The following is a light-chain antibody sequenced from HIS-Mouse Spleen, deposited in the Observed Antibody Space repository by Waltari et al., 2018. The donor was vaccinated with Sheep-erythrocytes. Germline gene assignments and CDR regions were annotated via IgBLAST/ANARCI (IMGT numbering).Light chain of an antibody. Sequence: QSALTQPRPVSGSPGQSVTHSCPGTRRYGRGYNYVSWYQQHPGKAPKLMIYDVSKRPSGVPDRFSGSKSGNTASLTISGLQAEDEADYYCCSYAGSYNHVFATGTKVTVL. CDR1: RRYGRGYNY. V-gene: IGLV2-11*01. CDR3: CSYAGSYNHV. J-gene: IGLJ1*01. CDR2: DVS.